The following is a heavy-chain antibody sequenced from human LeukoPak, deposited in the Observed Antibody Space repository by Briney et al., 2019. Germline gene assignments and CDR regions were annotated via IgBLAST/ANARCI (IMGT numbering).Heavy chain of an antibody. D-gene: IGHD6-6*01. Sequence: ASVKVSCKASGGTFSSYAISWVRQAPGQGLEWMGRIIPILGIANYAQKFQGRVTITADKSTGTAYMELSSLRSEDTAVYYCARGPYSSSSSIFDYWGQGTLVTVSS. J-gene: IGHJ4*02. CDR2: IIPILGIA. CDR3: ARGPYSSSSSIFDY. V-gene: IGHV1-69*04. CDR1: GGTFSSYA.